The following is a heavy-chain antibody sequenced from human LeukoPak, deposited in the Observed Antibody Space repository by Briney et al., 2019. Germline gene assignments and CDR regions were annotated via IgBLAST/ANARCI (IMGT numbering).Heavy chain of an antibody. Sequence: SETLSLTFTVSGGSISSYYWSWIRQSPGKGLEWIAYINYSGNSHYNPSPKSRVTISVDTSKNQFSLKLTSVTAADTAVYYCARHVGSDYSYSDYWGQGTPLTVSS. CDR2: INYSGNS. CDR3: ARHVGSDYSYSDY. J-gene: IGHJ4*02. V-gene: IGHV4-59*08. D-gene: IGHD5-18*01. CDR1: GGSISSYY.